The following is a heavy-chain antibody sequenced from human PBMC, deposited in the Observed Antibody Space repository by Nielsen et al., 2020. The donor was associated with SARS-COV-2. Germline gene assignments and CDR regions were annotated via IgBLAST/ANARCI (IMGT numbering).Heavy chain of an antibody. V-gene: IGHV3-30*18. Sequence: GESLKISCAASGFTFSSYAMHWVRQAPGKGLEWVAVISYDGSNKYYADSVKGRFTISRDNSKNTLYLQMNSLRAEDTAVYYCAKSRVLSHTAMVPFDYWGQGTLVTVSS. CDR2: ISYDGSNK. J-gene: IGHJ4*02. D-gene: IGHD5-18*01. CDR1: GFTFSSYA. CDR3: AKSRVLSHTAMVPFDY.